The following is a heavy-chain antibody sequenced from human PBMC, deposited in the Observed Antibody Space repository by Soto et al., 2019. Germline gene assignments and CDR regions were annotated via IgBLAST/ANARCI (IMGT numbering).Heavy chain of an antibody. CDR1: GFTFTSSA. V-gene: IGHV1-58*02. CDR2: IVVGSGNT. Sequence: SVKVSCKASGFTFTSSAMQWLRQAREQRLEWIGWIVVGSGNTNYAQKFQERVTITRDLSTSTAYMELSSLRSEDTAVYYCAKDTTYCTNGVCYGHLYCSGGTCYGSFDPWGQGTLVTVSS. D-gene: IGHD2-8*01. J-gene: IGHJ5*02. CDR3: AKDTTYCTNGVCYGHLYCSGGTCYGSFDP.